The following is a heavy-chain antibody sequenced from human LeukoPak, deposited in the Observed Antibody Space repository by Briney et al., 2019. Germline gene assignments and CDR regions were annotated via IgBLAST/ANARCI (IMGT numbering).Heavy chain of an antibody. D-gene: IGHD6-13*01. V-gene: IGHV3-21*01. CDR3: AREYPRGAAAPDY. CDR1: GFTFSSYS. J-gene: IGHJ4*02. Sequence: PGGSLRLSCAASGFTFSSYSMNWVRQAPGKGLEWVSSISSSSSYIYYADSVKGRFTISRDNAKNSLYLQMNSLRAEDTAVYHCAREYPRGAAAPDYWGQGTLVTVSS. CDR2: ISSSSSYI.